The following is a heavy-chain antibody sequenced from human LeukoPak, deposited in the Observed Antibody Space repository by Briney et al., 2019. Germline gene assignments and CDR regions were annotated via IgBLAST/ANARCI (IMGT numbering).Heavy chain of an antibody. CDR3: ARDGDNSTGYYCDY. CDR2: IKKDGSEK. CDR1: GFIFSNYW. D-gene: IGHD3-22*01. V-gene: IGHV3-7*01. Sequence: GGSLRLSCAASGFIFSNYWMSWVRQAPGKGLEWVANIKKDGSEKYYVDSVKGRFTISRDNAKNSLYLQMNSLRAEDTAVYYCARDGDNSTGYYCDYWGQGTLVTVSS. J-gene: IGHJ4*02.